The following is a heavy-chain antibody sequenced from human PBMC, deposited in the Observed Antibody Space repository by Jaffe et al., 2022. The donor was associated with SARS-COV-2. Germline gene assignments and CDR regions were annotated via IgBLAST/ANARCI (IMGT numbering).Heavy chain of an antibody. D-gene: IGHD3-16*01. J-gene: IGHJ5*02. CDR1: GFSLSTSGVG. Sequence: QITLKESGPTLVKPTQTLTLTCTFSGFSLSTSGVGVGWIRQPPGKALEWLALIYWDDDKRYSPSLKSRLTITKDTSKNQVVLTMTNMDPVDTATYYCALIGRYYDYVWGSWGWFDPWGQGTLVTVSS. V-gene: IGHV2-5*02. CDR2: IYWDDDK. CDR3: ALIGRYYDYVWGSWGWFDP.